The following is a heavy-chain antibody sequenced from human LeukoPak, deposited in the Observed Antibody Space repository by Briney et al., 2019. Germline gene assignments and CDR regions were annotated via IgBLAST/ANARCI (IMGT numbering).Heavy chain of an antibody. CDR3: AREPGE. CDR2: ISYDGSNK. CDR1: GFTFSSYA. J-gene: IGHJ4*02. Sequence: GGSLRLSCAASGFTFSSYAMHWVRQAPGKGLEWVAVISYDGSNKYYADSVKGRFTISRDNSKNTLYLQMNSLRAEDTAVYYCAREPGEWGQGTLVTVSS. V-gene: IGHV3-30*04. D-gene: IGHD3-16*01.